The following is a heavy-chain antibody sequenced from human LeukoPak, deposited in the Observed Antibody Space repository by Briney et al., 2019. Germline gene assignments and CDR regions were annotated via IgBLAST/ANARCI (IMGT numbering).Heavy chain of an antibody. CDR2: ISASGDNT. CDR1: GFTFSSHG. Sequence: PGGSLRLSCAASGFTFSSHGMNWVRQAPGKGLEWVSSISASGDNTYYTDSLKGRFTISRDNSKNTLYLQMNSLRVEDTAIYYCAKGWDYFDHWGEGTLVTVSS. J-gene: IGHJ4*02. CDR3: AKGWDYFDH. V-gene: IGHV3-23*01. D-gene: IGHD3-16*01.